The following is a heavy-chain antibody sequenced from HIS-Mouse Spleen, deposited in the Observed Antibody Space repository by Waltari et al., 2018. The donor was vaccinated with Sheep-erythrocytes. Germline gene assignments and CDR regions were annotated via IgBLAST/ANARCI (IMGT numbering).Heavy chain of an antibody. Sequence: QVQLQQWGAGLLKPSETLSLTCAVYGGSFSGYYWSWIRQPPGKGLEWIGEINHSGRTNSNPDLKSRVTISVDTSKNQFSLKLSSVTAADTAVYYCARGWYCSGGSCYLLFDYWGQGTLVTVSS. CDR1: GGSFSGYY. D-gene: IGHD2-15*01. CDR2: INHSGRT. V-gene: IGHV4-34*01. CDR3: ARGWYCSGGSCYLLFDY. J-gene: IGHJ4*02.